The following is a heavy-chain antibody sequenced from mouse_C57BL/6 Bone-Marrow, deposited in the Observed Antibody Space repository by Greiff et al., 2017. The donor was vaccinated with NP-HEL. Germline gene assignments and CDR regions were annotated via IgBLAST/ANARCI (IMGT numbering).Heavy chain of an antibody. CDR3: ARSITTVVVTRYFDV. V-gene: IGHV1-81*01. D-gene: IGHD1-1*01. CDR2: IYPRSGNT. J-gene: IGHJ1*03. CDR1: GYTFTSYG. Sequence: VQLVESGAELARPGASVKLSCKASGYTFTSYGISWVKQRTGQGLEWIGEIYPRSGNTYYNEKFKGKATLTADKSSSTAYMELRSLTSEDSAVYFCARSITTVVVTRYFDVWGTGTTVTVSS.